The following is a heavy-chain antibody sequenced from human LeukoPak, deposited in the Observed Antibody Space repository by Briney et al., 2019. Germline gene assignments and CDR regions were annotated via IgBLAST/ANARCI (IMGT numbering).Heavy chain of an antibody. J-gene: IGHJ4*02. CDR2: ISSSSSYI. Sequence: PGGSLRLSCAASGFTFSSYSMNWVRQAPGKGLEWVSSISSSSSYIYYADSVKGRFTISRDNAKNSLYLQMNSLRAEDTAVYYCARGRYGGYSLDYWGQGTLVTVSS. CDR3: ARGRYGGYSLDY. V-gene: IGHV3-21*01. CDR1: GFTFSSYS. D-gene: IGHD4-23*01.